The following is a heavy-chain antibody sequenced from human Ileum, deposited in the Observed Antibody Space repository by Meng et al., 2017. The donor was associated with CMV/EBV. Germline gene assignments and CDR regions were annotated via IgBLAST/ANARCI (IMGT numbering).Heavy chain of an antibody. CDR2: IIPILGIA. Sequence: SVKVSCKASGGTFSSYAISWVRQAPGRGLEWMGGIIPILGIANYAQKFQGRVTITADKSTSTAYMELSSLRSEDTAVYYCARAIYYDFWSGYSYWGQGTLVTVSS. J-gene: IGHJ4*02. CDR1: GGTFSSYA. V-gene: IGHV1-69*10. D-gene: IGHD3-3*01. CDR3: ARAIYYDFWSGYSY.